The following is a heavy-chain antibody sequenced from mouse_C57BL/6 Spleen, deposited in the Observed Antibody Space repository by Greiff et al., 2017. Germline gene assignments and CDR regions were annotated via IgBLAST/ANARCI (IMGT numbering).Heavy chain of an antibody. CDR2: IDPSDSET. CDR3: ARKRVYYGNYVGYFDV. Sequence: QVQLQQPGAELVRPGSSVKLSCKASGYTFTSYWMHWVKQRPIQGLEWIGNIDPSDSETHYNQKFKDKATLTVDKSSSTAYMQLSSLTSEDSAVYYCARKRVYYGNYVGYFDVWGTGTTVTVSS. D-gene: IGHD2-1*01. V-gene: IGHV1-52*01. CDR1: GYTFTSYW. J-gene: IGHJ1*03.